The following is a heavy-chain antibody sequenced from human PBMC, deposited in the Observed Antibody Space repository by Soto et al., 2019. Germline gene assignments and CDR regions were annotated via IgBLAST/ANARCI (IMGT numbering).Heavy chain of an antibody. V-gene: IGHV4-59*08. Sequence: SETLSLTCTVSGGSISSYYWSWIRQPPGKGLEWIGYIYYSGSTNYNPSLKSRVTISVDTSKNQFSLKLSSVTAADTAVYYCAGHFTAYDFWSGYHDQDAFDIWGQGTMVTVSS. CDR2: IYYSGST. CDR1: GGSISSYY. J-gene: IGHJ3*02. CDR3: AGHFTAYDFWSGYHDQDAFDI. D-gene: IGHD3-3*01.